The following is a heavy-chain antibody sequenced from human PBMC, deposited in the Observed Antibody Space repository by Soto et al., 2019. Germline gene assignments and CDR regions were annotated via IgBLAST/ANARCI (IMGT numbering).Heavy chain of an antibody. CDR2: IDPRGSYT. J-gene: IGHJ6*01. D-gene: IGHD3-10*01. CDR3: GRLAMGRGVLSYGMDV. Sequence: PGVSLKISCKGCCYSFTSYWISWVRHMPGKGLEWLGRIDPRGSYTHYSPSFQGHVTISADKSHRTAYLPWRSLKASDAAVYYCGRLAMGRGVLSYGMDVWGQGTTGTVSS. CDR1: CYSFTSYW. V-gene: IGHV5-10-1*01.